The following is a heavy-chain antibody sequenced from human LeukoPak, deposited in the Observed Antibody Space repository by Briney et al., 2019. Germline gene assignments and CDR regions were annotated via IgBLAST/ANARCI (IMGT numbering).Heavy chain of an antibody. CDR1: GYTFTGYY. Sequence: ASVNVSRNSSGYTFTGYYLHWVRQAPGQGLEWKGWINPNSGGTHYAQKFQSRVTMTRDTSINTAYMELSRLRPDDTAIYYCARGSSIVTSTIDWFDPWGQGALVAVSS. V-gene: IGHV1-2*02. CDR3: ARGSSIVTSTIDWFDP. D-gene: IGHD1-26*01. J-gene: IGHJ5*02. CDR2: INPNSGGT.